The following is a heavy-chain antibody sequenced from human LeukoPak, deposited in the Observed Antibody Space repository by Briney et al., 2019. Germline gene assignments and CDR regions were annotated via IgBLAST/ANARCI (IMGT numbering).Heavy chain of an antibody. D-gene: IGHD3-3*01. CDR2: INSSESTI. CDR3: ARDERLLSFLK. Sequence: PGGPLRLSCAASGFTFSSYEMNWVRQGPGKGLEWVSYINSSESTIYYADSVKGRFTISRDNSKNTLYLQMNSLRAEDTAIYYCARDERLLSFLKWGQGTLVTVSS. J-gene: IGHJ4*02. V-gene: IGHV3-48*03. CDR1: GFTFSSYE.